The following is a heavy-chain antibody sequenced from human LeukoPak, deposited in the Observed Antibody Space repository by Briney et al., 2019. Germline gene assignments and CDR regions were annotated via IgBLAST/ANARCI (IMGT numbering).Heavy chain of an antibody. V-gene: IGHV4-39*01. CDR2: IYYSGST. J-gene: IGHJ4*02. Sequence: SETLSLTCTVSGGSISSSSYYWGWIRQPPGKGLEWIGSIYYSGSTYYNPSLKSRVTISVDTSKNQFSLKLSSVTAADTAVYYCARVRGQLWPPDYWGPGTLVIVSS. D-gene: IGHD1-1*01. CDR3: ARVRGQLWPPDY. CDR1: GGSISSSSYY.